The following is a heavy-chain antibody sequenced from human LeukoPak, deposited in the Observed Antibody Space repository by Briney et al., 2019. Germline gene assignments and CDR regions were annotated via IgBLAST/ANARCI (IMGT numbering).Heavy chain of an antibody. Sequence: PGGSLRLSCAASGFDFSGYAMSWVRQAPGKGLEWVSGIGSDGSTHHAESVKGRLTISRDNSKNTLYLQMNSLRAEDTAVYYCAKDARYNWNAAFDYWGQGTLVTVSS. V-gene: IGHV3-23*01. J-gene: IGHJ4*02. CDR2: IGSDGST. D-gene: IGHD1-1*01. CDR1: GFDFSGYA. CDR3: AKDARYNWNAAFDY.